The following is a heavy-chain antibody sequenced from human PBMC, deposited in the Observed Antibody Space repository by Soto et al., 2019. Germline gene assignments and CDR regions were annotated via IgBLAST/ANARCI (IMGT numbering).Heavy chain of an antibody. Sequence: PGGSLRLSCVASGFTFRTYTMNWGRQAPGKGLEWGSGIRGFIPDTFYAESVKGRFTISRDNAKNSLYLQMNSRGVEDTAVYYCARDRGYDAHAYYYNDMDVWGQGTTVTVSS. CDR3: ARDRGYDAHAYYYNDMDV. D-gene: IGHD5-12*01. CDR1: GFTFRTYT. CDR2: IRGFIPDT. V-gene: IGHV3-21*01. J-gene: IGHJ6*02.